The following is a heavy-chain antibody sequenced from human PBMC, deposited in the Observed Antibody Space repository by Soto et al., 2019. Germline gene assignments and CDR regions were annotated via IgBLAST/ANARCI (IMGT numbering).Heavy chain of an antibody. V-gene: IGHV3-30-3*01. CDR2: ISYDGSNK. J-gene: IGHJ6*02. Sequence: GSLRLSCAASGFTFSSYAMHWVRQAPGKGLEWVAVISYDGSNKYYADSVKGRFTISRDNSKNTLYLQMNSLRAEDTAVYYCAREFAEGYYYYYYGMDVWGQGTTVTV. CDR1: GFTFSSYA. CDR3: AREFAEGYYYYYYGMDV.